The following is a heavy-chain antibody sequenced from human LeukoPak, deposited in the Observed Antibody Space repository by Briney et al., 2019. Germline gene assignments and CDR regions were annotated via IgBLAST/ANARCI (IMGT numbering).Heavy chain of an antibody. V-gene: IGHV1-2*02. D-gene: IGHD5-12*01. CDR2: INPNSGGT. CDR3: GSGYDWTLDY. J-gene: IGHJ4*02. Sequence: GWIGWINPNSGGTNYAQNFQRRVTMTRDTSISTAYMELSRLRSDDTAVYYCGSGYDWTLDYWGQGTLVTASS.